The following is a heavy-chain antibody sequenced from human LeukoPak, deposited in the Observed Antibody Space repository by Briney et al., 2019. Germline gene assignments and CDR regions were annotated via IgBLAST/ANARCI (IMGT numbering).Heavy chain of an antibody. CDR3: ARDFLSYDGSENHFEDTFDI. V-gene: IGHV1-18*01. Sequence: APVKVSCKASGYSFDRYGISWGRQAPGQGLEWLGWIGAFNGNTNYAQNLQGRVTMTADTSTTTAYMELRSLSSDDTAVYYCARDFLSYDGSENHFEDTFDIWGQGTMVTVSS. CDR2: IGAFNGNT. D-gene: IGHD3-22*01. J-gene: IGHJ3*02. CDR1: GYSFDRYG.